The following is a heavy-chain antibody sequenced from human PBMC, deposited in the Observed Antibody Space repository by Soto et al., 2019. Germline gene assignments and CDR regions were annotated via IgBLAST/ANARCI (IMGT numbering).Heavy chain of an antibody. J-gene: IGHJ6*02. D-gene: IGHD6-19*01. CDR2: IYYSGST. CDR1: GGSISSYY. V-gene: IGHV4-59*01. CDR3: ARDDGSGWPKGGMDV. Sequence: SETLSLTCTVSGGSISSYYWSWIRQPPGKGLEWIGYIYYSGSTNYNPSLQSRVTISVDTSKNQFSLKLSSVTAADTAVYYCARDDGSGWPKGGMDVWGQGTTVTVSS.